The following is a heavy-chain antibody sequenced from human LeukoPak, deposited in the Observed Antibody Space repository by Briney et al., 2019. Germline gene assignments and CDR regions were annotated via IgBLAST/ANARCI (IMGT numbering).Heavy chain of an antibody. J-gene: IGHJ4*02. V-gene: IGHV4-30-4*01. CDR1: GGSISSGDYY. CDR2: IYYSGST. D-gene: IGHD3-10*01. Sequence: SETLSLTCTVSGGSISSGDYYWSWIRQPPGKGLEWIGYIYYSGSTYYNPSLKSRVTISVDTSKNQFSLKLSSVTAADTAVYYCARDNANGWFYFDYWGQGTLVTVSS. CDR3: ARDNANGWFYFDY.